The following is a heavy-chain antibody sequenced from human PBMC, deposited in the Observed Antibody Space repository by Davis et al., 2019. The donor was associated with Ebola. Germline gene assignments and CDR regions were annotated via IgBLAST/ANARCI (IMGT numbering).Heavy chain of an antibody. J-gene: IGHJ5*02. CDR1: GFTFSSYA. D-gene: IGHD5-12*01. Sequence: GESLKISCAASGFTFSSYAMHWVRQAPGTGLEWVAVISYDGSNKYYADSVKGRFTISRDNSKNTLYLQMNSLRAEDTAVYYCGRHAVGVATNDYFDPWGQGTLVTVSS. V-gene: IGHV3-30*04. CDR3: GRHAVGVATNDYFDP. CDR2: ISYDGSNK.